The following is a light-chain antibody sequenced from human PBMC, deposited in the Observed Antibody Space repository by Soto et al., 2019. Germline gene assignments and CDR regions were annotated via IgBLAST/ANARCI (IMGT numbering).Light chain of an antibody. CDR1: SSDVGGYTY. CDR3: TSYTSSRAPYV. J-gene: IGLJ1*01. V-gene: IGLV2-14*01. CDR2: DVS. Sequence: QSALTQPASVSGSPGQSITISCAGTSSDVGGYTYVSWYQQHPGKAPKLMIYDVSNRPSGVSNRFSGSKSGNTASLTISGLQAEDEAGYYCTSYTSSRAPYVFGGGTKPPS.